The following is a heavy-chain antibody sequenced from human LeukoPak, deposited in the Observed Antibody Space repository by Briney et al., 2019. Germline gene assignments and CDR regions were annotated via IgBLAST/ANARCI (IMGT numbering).Heavy chain of an antibody. Sequence: SETLSLTCTVSGGSISSSSYYWGWIRQPPGKGLEWIGSIYYSGSTYYNPSLKSRVTISVDTSKNQFSLKLSSVTAADTAVYYCGGVRGGSGGGDYWGQGTLVTVSS. V-gene: IGHV4-39*07. J-gene: IGHJ4*02. CDR1: GGSISSSSYY. D-gene: IGHD3-16*01. CDR3: GGVRGGSGGGDY. CDR2: IYYSGST.